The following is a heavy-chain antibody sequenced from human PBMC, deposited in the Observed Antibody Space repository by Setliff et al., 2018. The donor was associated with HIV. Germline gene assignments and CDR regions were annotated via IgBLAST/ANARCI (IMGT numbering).Heavy chain of an antibody. J-gene: IGHJ6*02. CDR1: GYTFTAYG. Sequence: GASVKVSCKPSGYTFTAYGLSWVRQAPGQGLEWMGWISTYSDETSYAQKLQGRVTMTTDTSTGTAYMELRSLRSDDTAVYYCARDADHMMDVWGPGTTVTVSS. CDR3: ARDADHMMDV. V-gene: IGHV1-18*01. CDR2: ISTYSDET.